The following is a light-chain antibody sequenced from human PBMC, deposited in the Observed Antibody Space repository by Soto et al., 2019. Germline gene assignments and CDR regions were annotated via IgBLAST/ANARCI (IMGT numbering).Light chain of an antibody. CDR3: QQYGSSPWT. V-gene: IGKV3-20*01. Sequence: EIVLTQYPGTLSLSPGERATLSCRASQSVSSSYLAWYQQKPGQAPRLLIYGASSRATGIPDRFSGSGSGTDFTLTISRLEPEDFAVHYCQQYGSSPWTFGQGTKVEIK. CDR1: QSVSSSY. CDR2: GAS. J-gene: IGKJ1*01.